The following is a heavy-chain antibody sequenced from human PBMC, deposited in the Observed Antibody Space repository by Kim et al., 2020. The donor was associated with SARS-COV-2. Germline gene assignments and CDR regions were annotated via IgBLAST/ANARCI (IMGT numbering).Heavy chain of an antibody. CDR3: AKGLTSITRVWGVDY. D-gene: IGHD3-10*01. CDR1: GFTFSSYA. J-gene: IGHJ4*02. CDR2: ISCSSGCT. Sequence: GGSLRLSCAASGFTFSSYAMSWVRQAPGKGLEWVSAISCSSGCTYYADSVKGRFTISRDNSKNTLYLQMNSLRAADTAVYYCAKGLTSITRVWGVDYWGQGTLVTVSS. V-gene: IGHV3-23*01.